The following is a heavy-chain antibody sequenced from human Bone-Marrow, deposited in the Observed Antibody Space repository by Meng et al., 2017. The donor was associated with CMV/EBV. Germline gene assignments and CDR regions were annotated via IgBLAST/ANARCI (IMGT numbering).Heavy chain of an antibody. CDR2: IVVGSGNT. CDR3: ARDREDTAMVTWVARRGVDAFDI. CDR1: GFTFTSSA. Sequence: SVKVSCKASGFTFTSSAVQWVRQARGQRLEWIGWIVVGSGNTNYAQKFQERVTITRDMSTSTAYMELSSLRSEDTAVYYCARDREDTAMVTWVARRGVDAFDIWGQGTMVTVSS. J-gene: IGHJ3*02. D-gene: IGHD5-18*01. V-gene: IGHV1-58*01.